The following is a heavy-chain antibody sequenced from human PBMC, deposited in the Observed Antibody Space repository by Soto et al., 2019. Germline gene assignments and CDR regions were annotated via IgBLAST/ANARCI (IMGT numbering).Heavy chain of an antibody. J-gene: IGHJ6*02. CDR3: ARGGYNWNYNHYYGMDV. CDR1: GGSISSYY. Sequence: PSETLSLTCTVSGGSISSYYWSWIRQPPGKGLEWIGYIYYSGSTNYNPSLKSRVTISVDTSKNQFSLKLSSVTAADTAVYYCARGGYNWNYNHYYGMDVWGQGTTVTVS. V-gene: IGHV4-59*01. D-gene: IGHD1-20*01. CDR2: IYYSGST.